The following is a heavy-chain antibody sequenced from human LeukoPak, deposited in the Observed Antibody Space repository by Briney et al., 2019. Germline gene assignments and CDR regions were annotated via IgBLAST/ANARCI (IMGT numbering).Heavy chain of an antibody. CDR2: VDPEDGET. CDR3: ATLTAAAGTGFDY. Sequence: AASVKISCKVSGYTFTDYYMHWVQQAPGKGLEWMGLVDPEDGETIYAEKFQGRVTITADTSTDTAYMELSSLSSEDTAVYYCATLTAAAGTGFDYWGQGTLVTVSS. J-gene: IGHJ4*02. D-gene: IGHD6-13*01. V-gene: IGHV1-69-2*01. CDR1: GYTFTDYY.